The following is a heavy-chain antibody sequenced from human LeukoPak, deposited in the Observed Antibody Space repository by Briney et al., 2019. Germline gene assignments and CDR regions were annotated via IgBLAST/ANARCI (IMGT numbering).Heavy chain of an antibody. V-gene: IGHV3-7*01. D-gene: IGHD6-13*01. Sequence: GGSLRLSCAASGFTFSSYWMSWVRQAPGKGLEWVANIKQDGSEKYYVDSVKGRFTISRDNAKNSLYLQMNSLRAEDTAVYYCASSLTYSSSWPDAFDIWGQGTMVTVSS. CDR1: GFTFSSYW. CDR2: IKQDGSEK. J-gene: IGHJ3*02. CDR3: ASSLTYSSSWPDAFDI.